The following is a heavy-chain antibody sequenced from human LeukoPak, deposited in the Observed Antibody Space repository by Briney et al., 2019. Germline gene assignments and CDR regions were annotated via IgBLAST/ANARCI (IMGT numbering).Heavy chain of an antibody. V-gene: IGHV1-69*13. D-gene: IGHD3-16*01. J-gene: IGHJ5*02. CDR2: IIPIFGTA. CDR3: ARALGGGALNNWFDP. Sequence: SVKVSCKASGGTFSNYVISWVRQAPGQGLEWMGGIIPIFGTAKYAQKFQGRVTITADESTSTAYMELSSLKSEDTAVYYCARALGGGALNNWFDPWGQGTLVTVSS. CDR1: GGTFSNYV.